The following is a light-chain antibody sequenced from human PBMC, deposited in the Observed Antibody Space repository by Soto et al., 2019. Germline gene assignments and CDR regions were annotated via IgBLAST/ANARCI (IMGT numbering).Light chain of an antibody. CDR1: QSVGGTY. CDR3: QQYGSSPYT. CDR2: LAP. J-gene: IGKJ2*01. V-gene: IGKV3-20*01. Sequence: EIVLTQSPGTLSLSAGERATLSCRASQSVGGTYLAWYQQKDGQAPRLLIYLAPSRATGIPDRCRGSGSGTDFPPTISRLEADDVAVYYCQQYGSSPYTFGQGTMLEIK.